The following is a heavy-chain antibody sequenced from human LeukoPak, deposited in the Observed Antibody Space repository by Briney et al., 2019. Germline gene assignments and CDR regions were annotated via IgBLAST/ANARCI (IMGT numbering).Heavy chain of an antibody. V-gene: IGHV3-30*02. CDR1: GFTFSSYG. J-gene: IGHJ4*02. CDR2: IWYDGSNK. Sequence: GGSLRLSCAASGFTFSSYGMHWVRQAPGKGLEWVAVIWYDGSNKYYADSVKGRFTISRDNSKNTLYLQMNSLRAKDTAVYYCANENYYDSSGYIDYWGQGTLVTVSS. CDR3: ANENYYDSSGYIDY. D-gene: IGHD3-22*01.